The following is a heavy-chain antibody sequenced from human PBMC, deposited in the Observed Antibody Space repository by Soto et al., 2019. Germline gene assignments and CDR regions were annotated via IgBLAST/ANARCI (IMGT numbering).Heavy chain of an antibody. CDR3: ARVGYSYMKRTSMKYGMDV. V-gene: IGHV4-34*01. D-gene: IGHD5-18*01. J-gene: IGHJ6*02. Sequence: SETLSLTCAVYGGSFSGYYWSWIRQPPGKGLEWIGEINHSGSTNYNPSLKSRVTISVDTSKNQFSLKLSSVTAADTAVYYCARVGYSYMKRTSMKYGMDVWGQGTTVTVSS. CDR1: GGSFSGYY. CDR2: INHSGST.